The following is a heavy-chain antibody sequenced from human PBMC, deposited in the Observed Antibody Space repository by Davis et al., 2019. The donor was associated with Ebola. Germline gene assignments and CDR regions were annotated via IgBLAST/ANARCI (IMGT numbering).Heavy chain of an antibody. CDR1: GYTFTGYY. Sequence: ASVKVSCKASGYTFTGYYMHWVRQAPGQGLEWMGRINPNSGGTNYAQKLQGRVTMTTDTSTSTAYMELRSLRSDDTAVYYCARVVAAPNWFDPWGQGTLVTVSS. D-gene: IGHD6-13*01. CDR3: ARVVAAPNWFDP. J-gene: IGHJ5*02. V-gene: IGHV1-2*06. CDR2: INPNSGGT.